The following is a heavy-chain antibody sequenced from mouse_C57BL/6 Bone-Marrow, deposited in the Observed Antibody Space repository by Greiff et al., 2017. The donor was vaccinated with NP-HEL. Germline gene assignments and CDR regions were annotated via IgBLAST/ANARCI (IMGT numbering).Heavy chain of an antibody. CDR3: TRRGLSTSNYVRYYAMDY. CDR1: GYTFTSYW. Sequence: VQLQQSGTVLARPGASVKMSCKTSGYTFTSYWMHWVKQRPGQGLEWIGAIYPGNSDTSYNQKFKGKAKLTAVTSASTAYMELSSLTNEDSAVYYCTRRGLSTSNYVRYYAMDYWGQGTSVTVSS. J-gene: IGHJ4*01. CDR2: IYPGNSDT. D-gene: IGHD2-5*01. V-gene: IGHV1-5*01.